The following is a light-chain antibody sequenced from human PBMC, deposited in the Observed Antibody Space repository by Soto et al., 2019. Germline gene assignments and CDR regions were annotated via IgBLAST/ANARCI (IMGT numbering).Light chain of an antibody. Sequence: EIVMTQSPASLSVSPGERVTLSCRAGQGVTTNFAWYQQKSGQSPRLLIYDVSTRATGVPARFSGTWSETDFTLTISGLQSEDSAVYFCQQYNNWPFSFGQGTRLEIK. V-gene: IGKV3-15*01. J-gene: IGKJ5*01. CDR2: DVS. CDR3: QQYNNWPFS. CDR1: QGVTTN.